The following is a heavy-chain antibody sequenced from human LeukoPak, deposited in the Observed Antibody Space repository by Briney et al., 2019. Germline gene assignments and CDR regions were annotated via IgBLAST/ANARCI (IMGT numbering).Heavy chain of an antibody. V-gene: IGHV1-69*04. Sequence: SVKVSCKATGGTFTNYAVSWVRQAPGQGLEWMGRILVTLGTPNYAQKFQGRVAITADKSTSTAYMELSSLRSEDTAVYYCARAVDDDLAGYYWGDWFDPWGQGTLVTVSS. CDR3: ARAVDDDLAGYYWGDWFDP. D-gene: IGHD3-9*01. J-gene: IGHJ5*02. CDR2: ILVTLGTP. CDR1: GGTFTNYA.